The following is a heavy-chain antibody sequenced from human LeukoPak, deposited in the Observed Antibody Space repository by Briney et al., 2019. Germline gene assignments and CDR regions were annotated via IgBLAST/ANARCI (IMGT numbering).Heavy chain of an antibody. CDR2: IYTSGST. V-gene: IGHV4-61*02. CDR1: GGSISSGSYY. CDR3: ARGMIGWFDP. Sequence: SETLSLTCTVSGGSISSGSYYWSWIRQPAGKGLEWIGRIYTSGSTNYNPSLMSRVTISVDTSKNQFSLKLSSVTAADTAVYYCARGMIGWFDPWGQGTLVTVSS. J-gene: IGHJ5*02. D-gene: IGHD3-10*02.